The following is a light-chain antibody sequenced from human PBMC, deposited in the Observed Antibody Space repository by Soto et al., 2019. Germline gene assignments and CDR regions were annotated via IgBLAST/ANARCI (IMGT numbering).Light chain of an antibody. CDR2: EVS. V-gene: IGLV2-14*01. CDR3: SSYTSSSTYV. J-gene: IGLJ1*01. CDR1: SSDVGGYNY. Sequence: QSALTPPASVSGSPGQSIPISCTGTSSDVGGYNYVSWYQQHPGKAPKLMIYEVSNRPSGVSNRFSGSKSGNTASLTISGLQAEDEADYYCSSYTSSSTYVFGTGTKLTVL.